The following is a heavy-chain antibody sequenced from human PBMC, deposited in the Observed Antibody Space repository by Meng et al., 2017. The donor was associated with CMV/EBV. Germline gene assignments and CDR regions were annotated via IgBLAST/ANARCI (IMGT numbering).Heavy chain of an antibody. CDR3: ARGPDSSGYYSVDY. D-gene: IGHD3-22*01. V-gene: IGHV3-7*01. J-gene: IGHJ4*02. CDR2: IKQDGSEK. Sequence: GESLKISCAASGFTFSSYWMSWVRQAPGKGLEWVANIKQDGSEKYYVDSVKGRFTISRDNAKNSLYLQMNSLRAEDTAVYYCARGPDSSGYYSVDYWGQGTLVTVS. CDR1: GFTFSSYW.